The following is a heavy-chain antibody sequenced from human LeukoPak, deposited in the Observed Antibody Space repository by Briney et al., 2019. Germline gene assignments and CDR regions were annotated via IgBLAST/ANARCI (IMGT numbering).Heavy chain of an antibody. D-gene: IGHD2-15*01. V-gene: IGHV1-2*02. CDR2: INPNSGGT. CDR1: GYTFTGYY. CDR3: ARDAEVAHHYYYTDV. J-gene: IGHJ6*03. Sequence: ASVKVSCKASGYTFTGYYMHWVRQAPGQGLEWMGWINPNSGGTNYAQKFQGRVTMTRDTSISTAYMELSRLRSDDTAVYYCARDAEVAHHYYYTDVWGKGTTVTVSS.